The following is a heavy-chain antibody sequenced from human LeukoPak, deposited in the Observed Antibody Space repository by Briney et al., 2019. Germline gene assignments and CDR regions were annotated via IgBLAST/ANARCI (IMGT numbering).Heavy chain of an antibody. D-gene: IGHD3-10*01. J-gene: IGHJ4*02. CDR1: GFTFSSYS. CDR3: ARDLVITMVRGVPTFDY. CDR2: ISSGSSYI. Sequence: PGGSLRLSCAASGFTFSSYSMNWVRQAPGKGLEWVSFISSGSSYIYYADSVKGRFTISRDHAKNSLYLQMNSLRAEDTAVYYCARDLVITMVRGVPTFDYWGQGTLVTVSS. V-gene: IGHV3-21*01.